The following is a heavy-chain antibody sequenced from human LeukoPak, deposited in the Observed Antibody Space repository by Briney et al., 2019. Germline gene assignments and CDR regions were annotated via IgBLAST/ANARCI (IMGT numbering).Heavy chain of an antibody. D-gene: IGHD3-3*01. CDR2: INPSGGST. J-gene: IGHJ4*02. CDR3: ARIRYYDFWSGYNDY. Sequence: GASVKVSCKASGYTFTSYGISWVRQAPGQGLEWMGIINPSGGSTSYAQKFQGRVTMTRDTSTSTVYMELSSLRSEDTAVYYCARIRYYDFWSGYNDYWGQGTLVTVSS. V-gene: IGHV1-46*01. CDR1: GYTFTSYG.